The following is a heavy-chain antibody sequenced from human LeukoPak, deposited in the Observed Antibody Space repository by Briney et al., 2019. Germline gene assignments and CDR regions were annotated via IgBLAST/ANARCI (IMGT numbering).Heavy chain of an antibody. J-gene: IGHJ6*02. CDR1: GYTFTSYD. Sequence: ASVKVSCKASGYTFTSYDINWVRQATGQGLEWMGWMNPNSGNTGYAQKFQGRVTMTRNTSISTAYMELSSLRSEDTAVYYCAREGKYSSSSSLNYYYYGMDVWGQGTTVTVSS. CDR2: MNPNSGNT. V-gene: IGHV1-8*01. CDR3: AREGKYSSSSSLNYYYYGMDV. D-gene: IGHD6-6*01.